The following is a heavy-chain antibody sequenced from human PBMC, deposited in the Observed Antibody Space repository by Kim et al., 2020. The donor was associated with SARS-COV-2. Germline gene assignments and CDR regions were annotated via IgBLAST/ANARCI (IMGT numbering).Heavy chain of an antibody. V-gene: IGHV4-39*07. D-gene: IGHD6-19*01. CDR3: AVGGAVADADYYYYYG. CDR1: GGSISSSSYY. CDR2: IYYSGST. Sequence: SETLSLICTVSGGSISSSSYYWGWIRQPPGKGLEWIGSIYYSGSTYYNPSLKSRVTISVDTSKNQFSLKLSSVTAADTAVYYCAVGGAVADADYYYYYG. J-gene: IGHJ6*01.